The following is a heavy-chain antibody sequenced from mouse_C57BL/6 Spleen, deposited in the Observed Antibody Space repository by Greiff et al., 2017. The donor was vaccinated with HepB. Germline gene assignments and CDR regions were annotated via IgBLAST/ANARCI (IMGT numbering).Heavy chain of an antibody. D-gene: IGHD5-2*01. J-gene: IGHJ3*01. CDR3: ARGNTRAWFAY. CDR2: INPNNGGT. V-gene: IGHV1-22*01. Sequence: EVKLQQSGPELVKPGASVKMSCKASGYTFTDYNMHWVKQSHGKSLEWIGYINPNNGGTSYNQKFKGKATLTVNKSSSTAYMELRSLTSEDSAVYYCARGNTRAWFAYWGQGTLVTVSA. CDR1: GYTFTDYN.